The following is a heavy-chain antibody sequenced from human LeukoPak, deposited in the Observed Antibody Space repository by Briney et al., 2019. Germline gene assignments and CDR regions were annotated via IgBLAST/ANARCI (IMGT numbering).Heavy chain of an antibody. CDR3: AKDHYYDSSGPDY. V-gene: IGHV3-21*04. Sequence: GESLRLSCAASGFTFSDYSLNWVRQAPGKGLEWVSSISSDSSYIHYADSVKGRFTISRDNAKNSLYLQMNSLRAEDTAVYYCAKDHYYDSSGPDYWGQGTLVTVSS. J-gene: IGHJ4*02. CDR2: ISSDSSYI. CDR1: GFTFSDYS. D-gene: IGHD3-22*01.